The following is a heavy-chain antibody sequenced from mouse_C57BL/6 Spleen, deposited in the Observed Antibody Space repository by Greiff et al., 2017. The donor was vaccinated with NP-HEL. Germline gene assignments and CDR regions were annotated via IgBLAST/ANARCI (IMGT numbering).Heavy chain of an antibody. V-gene: IGHV5-6*01. D-gene: IGHD2-3*01. Sequence: EVQGVESGGDLVKPGGSLKLSCAASGFTFSSYGMSWVRQTPDKRLEWVATISSGGSYTYYPDSVKGRFTISRDNAKNTLYLQMSSLKSEDTAMYYCARRGYDGYWYFDVWGTGTTVTVSS. CDR3: ARRGYDGYWYFDV. J-gene: IGHJ1*03. CDR2: ISSGGSYT. CDR1: GFTFSSYG.